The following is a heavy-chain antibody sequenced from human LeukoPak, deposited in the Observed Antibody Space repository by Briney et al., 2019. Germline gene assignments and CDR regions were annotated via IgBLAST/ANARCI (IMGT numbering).Heavy chain of an antibody. CDR1: GFTFSSYG. V-gene: IGHV3-30*18. CDR2: ISYDGSNK. J-gene: IGHJ4*02. CDR3: AKDRWDYYGSGSPLDY. Sequence: PGGSLRLSCAASGFTFSSYGMHWVRQAPGKGLEWGAVISYDGSNKYYADSVKGRFTISRDNSKDTLYLQMNSLRAEDTAVYYCAKDRWDYYGSGSPLDYWGQGTLVTVSS. D-gene: IGHD3-10*01.